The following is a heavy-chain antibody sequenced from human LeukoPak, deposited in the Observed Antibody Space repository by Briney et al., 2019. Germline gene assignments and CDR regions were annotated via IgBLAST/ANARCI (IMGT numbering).Heavy chain of an antibody. CDR1: GFTFSDYY. CDR3: ARRGIGYCSSTSCSSYFDY. Sequence: GGSLRLSCAASGFTFSDYYMSWIRQAPGKGLEWVSSISSSSSYIYYADSVKGRFTISRDNAKNSLYLQMNSLRAEDTAVYYCARRGIGYCSSTSCSSYFDYWGQGTLVTVSS. CDR2: ISSSSSYI. D-gene: IGHD2-2*01. J-gene: IGHJ4*02. V-gene: IGHV3-11*06.